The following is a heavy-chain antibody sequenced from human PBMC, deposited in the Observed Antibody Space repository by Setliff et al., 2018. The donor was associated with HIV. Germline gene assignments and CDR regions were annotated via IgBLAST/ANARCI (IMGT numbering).Heavy chain of an antibody. V-gene: IGHV3-23*01. J-gene: IGHJ4*02. CDR3: AKNLYRSGWSPLDY. D-gene: IGHD6-13*01. CDR2: ISGSGGNT. Sequence: PGGSLRLSCAVSGFTFTNYAMGWVRQAPGKGLQWVSTISGSGGNTNYADSVKGRFTVSRDNSKNTLYLQMNSLRPEDTAVYYCAKNLYRSGWSPLDYWGQGTLGTVSS. CDR1: GFTFTNYA.